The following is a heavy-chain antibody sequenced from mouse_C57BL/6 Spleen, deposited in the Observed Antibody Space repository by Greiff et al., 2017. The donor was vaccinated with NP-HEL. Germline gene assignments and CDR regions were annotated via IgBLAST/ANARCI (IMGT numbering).Heavy chain of an antibody. D-gene: IGHD2-1*01. CDR2: ISNLAYSI. CDR1: GFTFSDYG. CDR3: ARRAIYYGNYGYAMDY. V-gene: IGHV5-15*01. Sequence: EVQVVESGGGLVQPGGSLKLSCAASGFTFSDYGMAWVRQAPRKGPEWVAFISNLAYSIYYADTVTGRFTISRENAKNTLYLEMSSLRSEDTAMYYCARRAIYYGNYGYAMDYWGQGTSVTVSS. J-gene: IGHJ4*01.